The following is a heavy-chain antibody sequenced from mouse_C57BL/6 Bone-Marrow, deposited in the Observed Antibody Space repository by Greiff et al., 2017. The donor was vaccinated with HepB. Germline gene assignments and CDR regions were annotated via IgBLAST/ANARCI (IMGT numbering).Heavy chain of an antibody. CDR3: ARYLSSYFDV. CDR2: INPSSGYT. D-gene: IGHD5-1*01. CDR1: GYTFTSYT. J-gene: IGHJ1*03. V-gene: IGHV1-4*01. Sequence: VNVVESGAELARPGASVKMSCKASGYTFTSYTMHWVKQRPGQGLEWIGYINPSSGYTKYNQKFKDKATLTADKSSSTAYMQLSSLTSEDSAVYYCARYLSSYFDVWGTGTTVTVSS.